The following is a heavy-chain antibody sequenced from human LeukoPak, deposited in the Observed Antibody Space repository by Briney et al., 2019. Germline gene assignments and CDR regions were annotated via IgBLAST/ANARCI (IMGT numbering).Heavy chain of an antibody. CDR1: GFTFSSYG. CDR3: AKQHRSGSFPYYFDY. D-gene: IGHD3-22*01. Sequence: PGRSLRLSCAASGFTFSSYGMHWVRQAPGKGLEWVAVIWYDGSNKYYADYVKGRFTISRDNSKNTLYLQMDSLRAEDTALYYCAKQHRSGSFPYYFDYWGQGTLVTVSS. CDR2: IWYDGSNK. J-gene: IGHJ4*02. V-gene: IGHV3-33*03.